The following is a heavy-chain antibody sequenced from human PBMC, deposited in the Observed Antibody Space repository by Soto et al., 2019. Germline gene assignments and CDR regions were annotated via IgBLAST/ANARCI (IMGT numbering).Heavy chain of an antibody. V-gene: IGHV3-48*02. CDR1: GFTFSSYS. D-gene: IGHD3-10*01. CDR3: ARDRSRPRIYYGSGSSDY. CDR2: ISSSSSTI. J-gene: IGHJ4*02. Sequence: GGSLRLSCAASGFTFSSYSMNWVRQAPGKGLEWVSYISSSSSTIYYADSVKGRFTISRDNAKNSLYLQMNSLRDEDTAVYYCARDRSRPRIYYGSGSSDYWGQGTLVTVSS.